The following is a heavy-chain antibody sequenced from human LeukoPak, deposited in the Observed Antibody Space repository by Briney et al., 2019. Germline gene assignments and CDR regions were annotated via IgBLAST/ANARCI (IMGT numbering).Heavy chain of an antibody. V-gene: IGHV3-33*05. D-gene: IGHD1-14*01. Sequence: GGSLRLSCAASGFTFSNYGMHWVRQAPGKGLEWVAFIKHDESKKHYADSVKGRFTISRDTAKNTLYLQMNSLRAEDTAVYYCARDQGRNDAFDIWGQGTMVTVSS. CDR3: ARDQGRNDAFDI. CDR1: GFTFSNYG. CDR2: IKHDESKK. J-gene: IGHJ3*02.